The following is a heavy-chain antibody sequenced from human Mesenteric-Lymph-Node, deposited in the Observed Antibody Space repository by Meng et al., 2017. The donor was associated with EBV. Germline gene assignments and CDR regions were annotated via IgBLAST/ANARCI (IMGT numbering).Heavy chain of an antibody. CDR3: ALRLHLSDYYYSGVGWFDP. Sequence: WKVSGPTLVNPTQTLPLACTFSGFSLSTCAVGVGWFRQTPGKALEWLALIYWDDDKRYSPSLKSRLSITKDTSKNQVVLTMTNMDPVDTATYYCALRLHLSDYYYSGVGWFDPWGQGTLVTVSS. CDR1: GFSLSTCAVG. CDR2: IYWDDDK. V-gene: IGHV2-5*02. J-gene: IGHJ5*02. D-gene: IGHD3-10*01.